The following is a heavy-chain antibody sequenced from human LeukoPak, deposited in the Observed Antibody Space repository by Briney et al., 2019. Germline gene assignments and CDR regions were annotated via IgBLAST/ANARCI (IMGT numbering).Heavy chain of an antibody. J-gene: IGHJ4*02. D-gene: IGHD1-26*01. CDR2: IWYDGSNK. CDR1: GFTFSSYG. CDR3: ARAGMGGSHPADY. Sequence: GRSLRLSCAASGFTFSSYGMHWVRQAPGKGLEWVAVIWYDGSNKYYADSVKGRFTISRDNSKNTLYLQMNSLRAEDTAVYYCARAGMGGSHPADYWGQGTLVTVSS. V-gene: IGHV3-33*01.